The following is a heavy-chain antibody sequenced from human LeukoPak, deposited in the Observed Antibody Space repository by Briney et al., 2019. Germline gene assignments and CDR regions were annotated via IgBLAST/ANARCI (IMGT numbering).Heavy chain of an antibody. J-gene: IGHJ5*02. Sequence: GASVKVSCKASGGTFSSYAISWVRQAPGQGLEWMGGIIPIFGTANYAQKFQGRVTITADESTSTAYMELSSLRSEDTAVYYCARDCGSGSFRGLDPWGQGTLVTVSS. CDR2: IIPIFGTA. D-gene: IGHD3-10*01. CDR3: ARDCGSGSFRGLDP. V-gene: IGHV1-69*13. CDR1: GGTFSSYA.